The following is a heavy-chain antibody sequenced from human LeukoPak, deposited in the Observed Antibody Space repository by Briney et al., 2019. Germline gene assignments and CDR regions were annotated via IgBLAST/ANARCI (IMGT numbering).Heavy chain of an antibody. CDR2: ISSSSSYI. J-gene: IGHJ4*02. D-gene: IGHD6-19*01. V-gene: IGHV3-21*01. CDR3: TSNSVQPISGWEIDY. Sequence: GGSLRLSCAASGFTFSSCTMNWVRQAPGKGLEWVSFISSSSSYIYYADSVKGRFTISRDNAKNPLYLQMNSLRVEDTAVYYCTSNSVQPISGWEIDYGGQGTLVTISS. CDR1: GFTFSSCT.